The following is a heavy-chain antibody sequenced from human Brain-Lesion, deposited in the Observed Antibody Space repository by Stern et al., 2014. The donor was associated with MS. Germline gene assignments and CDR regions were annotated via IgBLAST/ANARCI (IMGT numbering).Heavy chain of an antibody. Sequence: VQLVESGAEVKKPGASVKGSCKTSGYIFTGYYIHWVRQAPGQGLEWMAWINPNNGGTKYAQKIQGRVTMSRDTSISTAYVELSSLTSDDTAVYYCARDQRGITIFGVVTDYYSLGMDVWGQGTTVTVSS. CDR2: INPNNGGT. V-gene: IGHV1-2*02. CDR3: ARDQRGITIFGVVTDYYSLGMDV. D-gene: IGHD3-3*01. J-gene: IGHJ6*02. CDR1: GYIFTGYY.